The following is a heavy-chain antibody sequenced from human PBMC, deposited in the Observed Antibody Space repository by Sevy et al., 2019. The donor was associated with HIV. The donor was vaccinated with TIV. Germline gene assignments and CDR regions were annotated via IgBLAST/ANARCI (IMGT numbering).Heavy chain of an antibody. CDR2: ISAYNDNT. Sequence: ASVKVSCKASGYSFSNYGLSWVRQAPGQGLEWMGWISAYNDNTNYAQNLQGRVTMTTDTSTSTSYMELRSLRSDDTAVYYCARGGWAVPAATDFDYWGQGTLVTVSS. CDR3: ARGGWAVPAATDFDY. D-gene: IGHD2-2*01. J-gene: IGHJ4*02. V-gene: IGHV1-18*01. CDR1: GYSFSNYG.